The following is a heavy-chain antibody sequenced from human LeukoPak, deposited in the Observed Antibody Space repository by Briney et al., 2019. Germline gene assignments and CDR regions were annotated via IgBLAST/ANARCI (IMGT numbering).Heavy chain of an antibody. CDR1: GFTFSSYG. J-gene: IGHJ4*02. CDR2: ISYDGSNK. V-gene: IGHV3-30*18. CDR3: AKDKGLAYCGGDCYSNYFDY. D-gene: IGHD2-21*02. Sequence: PGRSLRLSCAASGFTFSSYGMHWVRQAPGKGLEWVAVISYDGSNKYYADSVKGRFTISRDNSKNTLYLQMNSLRAEDTAVYYCAKDKGLAYCGGDCYSNYFDYWGQGTLVTVSS.